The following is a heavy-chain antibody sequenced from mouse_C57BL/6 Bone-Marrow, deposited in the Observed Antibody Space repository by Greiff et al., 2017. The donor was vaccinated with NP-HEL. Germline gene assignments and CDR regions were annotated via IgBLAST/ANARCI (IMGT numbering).Heavy chain of an antibody. CDR3: VRGWSRRAMDY. CDR2: IRSKSNNYAT. J-gene: IGHJ4*01. CDR1: GFSFNTYA. Sequence: EVQLQESGGGLVQPKGSLKLSCAASGFSFNTYAMNWVRQAPGKGLEWVARIRSKSNNYATYYADSVKDRFTISRDDSESMLYLQMNNLKTEDTAMYYCVRGWSRRAMDYWVQGTSVTVSS. V-gene: IGHV10-1*01. D-gene: IGHD2-3*01.